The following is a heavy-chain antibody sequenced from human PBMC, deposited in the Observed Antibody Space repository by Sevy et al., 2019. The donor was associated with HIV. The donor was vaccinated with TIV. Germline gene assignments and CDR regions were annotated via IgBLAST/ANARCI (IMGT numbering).Heavy chain of an antibody. CDR2: ISYDGSEK. Sequence: GRSLRLSCAASGFIFSTYGIHWVRQAPGKGLEWVAVISYDGSEKYHADSVRGRFTISRDNSKNTLYLQMNSLRVEDTAIYYCAKMQGGSYNYYGMDVWGQGTTVTVSS. CDR3: AKMQGGSYNYYGMDV. V-gene: IGHV3-30*18. J-gene: IGHJ6*02. D-gene: IGHD1-26*01. CDR1: GFIFSTYG.